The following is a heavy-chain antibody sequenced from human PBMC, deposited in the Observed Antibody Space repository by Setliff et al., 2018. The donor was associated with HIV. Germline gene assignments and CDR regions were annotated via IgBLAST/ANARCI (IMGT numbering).Heavy chain of an antibody. CDR2: FNTETGNP. D-gene: IGHD6-13*01. V-gene: IGHV7-4-1*02. Sequence: ASLKVSCKASGYTLTTYAISWVRQAPGQGLEWMGCFNTETGNPMYAQGFRGRFVFSLDTSVSTAFLQINRLKAEDTAKYYCARVGSGWSTFDYWGQGALVTVSS. J-gene: IGHJ4*02. CDR3: ARVGSGWSTFDY. CDR1: GYTLTTYA.